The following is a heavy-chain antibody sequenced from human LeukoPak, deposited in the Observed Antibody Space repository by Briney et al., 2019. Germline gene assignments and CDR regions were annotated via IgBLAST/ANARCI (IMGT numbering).Heavy chain of an antibody. CDR2: IYHSGST. CDR3: ARVGYSGYEPYDY. D-gene: IGHD5-12*01. V-gene: IGHV4-38-2*01. J-gene: IGHJ4*02. CDR1: GYSISRGYY. Sequence: SGTLSLTCAVPGYSISRGYYWGWIRQPPGKGLEGIGSIYHSGSTYYNPSLKSRVTISVDTSKNQFSLKLSSVTAADTAVYYCARVGYSGYEPYDYWGQGTLVTVSS.